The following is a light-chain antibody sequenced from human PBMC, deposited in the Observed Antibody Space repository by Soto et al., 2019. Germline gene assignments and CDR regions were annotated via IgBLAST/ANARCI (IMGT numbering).Light chain of an antibody. CDR1: SSDVGSYNR. CDR3: SSYTSSSTYV. CDR2: EVS. V-gene: IGLV2-18*02. J-gene: IGLJ1*01. Sequence: ALTQPPSVSGSPGQSVTISCTGTSSDVGSYNRVSWYQQPPGTAPKLMIYEVSDRPSGVPDRFSGSKSGNTASLTISGLQAEDEADYYCSSYTSSSTYVFGTGTNVTVL.